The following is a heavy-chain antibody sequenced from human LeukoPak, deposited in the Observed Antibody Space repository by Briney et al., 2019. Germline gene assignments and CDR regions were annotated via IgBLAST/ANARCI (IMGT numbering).Heavy chain of an antibody. J-gene: IGHJ5*02. CDR3: ARDRIAAAGTAGYWFDP. CDR2: ISAYNGNT. V-gene: IGHV1-18*01. CDR1: GYTFTSYG. D-gene: IGHD6-13*01. Sequence: GASVKVSCKASGYTFTSYGISWVRQAPGQGLDWMGWISAYNGNTNYAQKLQGRVTMTTDTSTSTAYMELRSLRSDDTAVYYCARDRIAAAGTAGYWFDPWGQGTLVTVSS.